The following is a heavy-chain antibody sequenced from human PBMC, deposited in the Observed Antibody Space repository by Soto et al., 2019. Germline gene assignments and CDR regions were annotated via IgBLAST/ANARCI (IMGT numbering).Heavy chain of an antibody. V-gene: IGHV3-23*01. CDR3: AKDSDYYDSTLSFDY. J-gene: IGHJ4*02. CDR2: ISRSGGTT. D-gene: IGHD3-22*01. Sequence: GGSLRLSCAGSGFTFDFAMGWVRQAPGKGLKWVATISRSGGTTYYADSVKGRFTVSRDNSKNMLYLQMSSLAAEDTATYYCAKDSDYYDSTLSFDYWGQGTLVTVSS. CDR1: GFTFDFA.